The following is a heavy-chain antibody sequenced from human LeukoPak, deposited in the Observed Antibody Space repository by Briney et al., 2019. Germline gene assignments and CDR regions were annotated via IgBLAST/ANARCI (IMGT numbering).Heavy chain of an antibody. J-gene: IGHJ4*02. CDR3: TRGKGDQGWY. V-gene: IGHV3-49*03. Sequence: GGSLRLSCTASGFTFGVYAMSWFRQAPGEGLEWVGFIRSKAYGGTTEYAASVKGRFTISRDDSKSIAYLQMNSLKSEDTAVYYCTRGKGDQGWYWGQGTLVTVSS. D-gene: IGHD2-15*01. CDR1: GFTFGVYA. CDR2: IRSKAYGGTT.